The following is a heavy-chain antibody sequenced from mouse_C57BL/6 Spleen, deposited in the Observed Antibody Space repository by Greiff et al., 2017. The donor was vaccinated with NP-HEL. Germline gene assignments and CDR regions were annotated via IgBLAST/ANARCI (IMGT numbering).Heavy chain of an antibody. Sequence: QVQLKQPGTELVKPGASVKLSCKASGYTFTSYWMHWVKQRPGQGLEWIGNINPSNGGTNYNEKFKSKATLTVDKSSSTAYMQLSSLTSEDSAVYYCARGAYYSKGAWFAYWGQGTLVTVSA. CDR2: INPSNGGT. V-gene: IGHV1-53*01. CDR1: GYTFTSYW. CDR3: ARGAYYSKGAWFAY. D-gene: IGHD2-5*01. J-gene: IGHJ3*01.